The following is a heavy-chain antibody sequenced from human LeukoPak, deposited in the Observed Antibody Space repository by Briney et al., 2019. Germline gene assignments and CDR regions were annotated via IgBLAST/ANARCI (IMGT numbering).Heavy chain of an antibody. Sequence: PGGSLRLSCAASGFTLSSYAMSWVRQAPGKGLEWVSAISGSGVSTYYADSVKGRFTISRDNSKNTLYLQMNSLRAEDTAVYYCAKDPEFSSSSALDYWGQGTLVTVS. CDR2: ISGSGVST. V-gene: IGHV3-23*01. CDR1: GFTLSSYA. J-gene: IGHJ4*02. D-gene: IGHD6-6*01. CDR3: AKDPEFSSSSALDY.